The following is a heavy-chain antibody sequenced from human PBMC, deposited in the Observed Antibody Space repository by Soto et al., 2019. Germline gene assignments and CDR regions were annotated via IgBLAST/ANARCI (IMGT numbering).Heavy chain of an antibody. CDR2: IYYSGST. Sequence: QVQLQESGPGLVKPSQTLSLTCTVSGGSISSGGYYWSWIRQHPGKGLEWIGYIYYSGSTYYNPSPXRXKTTSVDTSKHQFALKLGSVTAAAPAVYYCAGTPGSWGQGTLVTVSS. CDR1: GGSISSGGYY. J-gene: IGHJ5*02. CDR3: AGTPGS. V-gene: IGHV4-31*03.